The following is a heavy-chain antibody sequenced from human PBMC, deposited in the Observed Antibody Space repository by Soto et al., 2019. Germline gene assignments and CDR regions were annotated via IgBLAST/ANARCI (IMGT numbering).Heavy chain of an antibody. J-gene: IGHJ4*02. CDR3: ARIFSNYLDY. CDR2: IKPDGSKK. V-gene: IGHV3-7*05. Sequence: PGGSLRLSCAASGLTFSGCWMSWLRQAPGKGLEWVTTIKPDGSKKYYVDSVEGRFTISRDNAKNSLYLQLNTVRADDAAVYYSARIFSNYLDYWGPGTLVTVSS. CDR1: GLTFSGCW.